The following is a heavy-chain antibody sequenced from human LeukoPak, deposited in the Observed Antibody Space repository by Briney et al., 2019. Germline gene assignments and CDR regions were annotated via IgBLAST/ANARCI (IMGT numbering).Heavy chain of an antibody. D-gene: IGHD3-16*02. Sequence: SETLSLTCAVYGGSFSGYYWSWIRQPPGKGLEWIGEINHSGSTNYNPSLKSRVTISVDTSKNQFSLKLSSVTAADTAVNYCARADYVWGSYRTRYYFDYWGQGTLVTVSS. CDR1: GGSFSGYY. CDR3: ARADYVWGSYRTRYYFDY. CDR2: INHSGST. J-gene: IGHJ4*02. V-gene: IGHV4-34*01.